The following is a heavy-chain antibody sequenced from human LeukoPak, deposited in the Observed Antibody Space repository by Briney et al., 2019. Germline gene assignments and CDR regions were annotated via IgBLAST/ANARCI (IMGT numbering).Heavy chain of an antibody. CDR2: IYYSASP. D-gene: IGHD3-10*01. CDR3: ARVSMIRGVIEI. V-gene: IGHV4-59*01. Sequence: LSETLSLTCTVSGGPISSFYWSWMRQPPGKGLECIGYIYYSASPNYNPSLKSRFTISVDMSKNQFSVKLSSVNAGDTAVYYCARVSMIRGVIEIWGQGTLVTVSS. J-gene: IGHJ4*02. CDR1: GGPISSFY.